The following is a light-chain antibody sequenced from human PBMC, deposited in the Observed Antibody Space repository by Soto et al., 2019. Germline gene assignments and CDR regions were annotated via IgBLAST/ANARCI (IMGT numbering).Light chain of an antibody. CDR3: QQSYSTPQT. CDR2: AAS. Sequence: DSEMTQSPSAVSGSVGGRVTTTCRASQSISSYLNWYQQKPGKAPKLLIYAASSLQSGVPSRFSSSGSGTDFTLTISSLQPEDFATYYCQQSYSTPQTFGQGTKVDIK. CDR1: QSISSY. V-gene: IGKV1-39*01. J-gene: IGKJ1*01.